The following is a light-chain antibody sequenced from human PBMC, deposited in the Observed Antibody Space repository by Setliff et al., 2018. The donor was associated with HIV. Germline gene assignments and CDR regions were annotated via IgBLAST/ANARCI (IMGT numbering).Light chain of an antibody. CDR1: NSDVGGYNY. CDR2: DVS. Sequence: QSALTQPASVSGSPGQSITISCTGTNSDVGGYNYVSWYQQHPGKAPKLMIYDVSNRPSGVSNRFSGSKSGNTASLIISGLQPEDEADYYCSSYTNTPLYVFGTGTKVTVL. CDR3: SSYTNTPLYV. V-gene: IGLV2-14*03. J-gene: IGLJ1*01.